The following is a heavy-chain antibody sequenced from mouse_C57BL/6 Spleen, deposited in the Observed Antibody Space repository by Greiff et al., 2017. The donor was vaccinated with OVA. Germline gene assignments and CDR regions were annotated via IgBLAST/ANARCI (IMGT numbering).Heavy chain of an antibody. CDR2: INYDGSST. J-gene: IGHJ2*01. V-gene: IGHV5-16*01. CDR3: ARDCGFGFFDY. Sequence: EVHLVESEGGLVQPGSSMKLSCTASGFTFSDYYMAWVRQVPEKGLEWVANINYDGSSTYYLDSLKSRFIISRDNAKNILYLQMSSLKSEDTATYYCARDCGFGFFDYWGQGTTLTVSS. CDR1: GFTFSDYY.